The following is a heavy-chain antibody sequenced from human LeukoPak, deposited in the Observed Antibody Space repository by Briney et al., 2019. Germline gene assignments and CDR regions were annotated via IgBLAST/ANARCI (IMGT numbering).Heavy chain of an antibody. Sequence: PSETLSLTCTVSGGSISSYYWSWIRQPPGKGLEWIGYIYYSGSTNYNPSLKSRVTISVDTSKNQLSLKLSSVTAADTAVYYCASLTLGSHIDYWGQGTLVTVSS. CDR1: GGSISSYY. CDR3: ASLTLGSHIDY. CDR2: IYYSGST. J-gene: IGHJ4*02. V-gene: IGHV4-59*08. D-gene: IGHD4-23*01.